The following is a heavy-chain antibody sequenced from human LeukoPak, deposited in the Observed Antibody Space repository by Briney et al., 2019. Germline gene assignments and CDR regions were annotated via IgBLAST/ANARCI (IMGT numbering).Heavy chain of an antibody. D-gene: IGHD3-22*01. V-gene: IGHV4-39*01. Sequence: NPSETLSLTCTVSGGSISSSDYYWAWIRQPPGKGLEWIGTISFSGSSYYMPSLKSRVTISVDTSKNQFSLQLTSVTSADTAVYYCARHDSSGYYFPRGSDYHYGMDVWGQGTTVTVSS. J-gene: IGHJ6*02. CDR2: ISFSGSS. CDR1: GGSISSSDYY. CDR3: ARHDSSGYYFPRGSDYHYGMDV.